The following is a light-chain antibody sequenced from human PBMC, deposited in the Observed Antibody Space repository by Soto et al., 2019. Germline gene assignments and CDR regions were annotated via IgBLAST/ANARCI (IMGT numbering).Light chain of an antibody. CDR2: DVT. CDR1: SSDVGGYNY. J-gene: IGLJ3*02. V-gene: IGLV2-14*01. Sequence: QSALTQPASVSGSPGQSITISCTGTSSDVGGYNYVSWYQQHPGKAPKLMIYDVTNRPSGVSNRFSGSKSGNTASLTISGLQAEDEADYYCSSYTSSSTPLVFGGGNQGHRP. CDR3: SSYTSSSTPLV.